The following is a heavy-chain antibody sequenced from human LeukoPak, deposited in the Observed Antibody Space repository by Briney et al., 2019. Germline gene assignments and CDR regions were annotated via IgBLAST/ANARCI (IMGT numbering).Heavy chain of an antibody. CDR1: GGSISSSCYY. CDR3: ARSLDYYDSSGQNY. D-gene: IGHD3-22*01. Sequence: SETLSLTCTVSGGSISSSCYYWGWIRQPPGKGLEWIGSIYYSGSTYYNPSLKSRVTISVDTSKNNFSLTLNSVTAADTAVYYCARSLDYYDSSGQNYWGQGILVTVSS. CDR2: IYYSGST. V-gene: IGHV4-39*02. J-gene: IGHJ4*02.